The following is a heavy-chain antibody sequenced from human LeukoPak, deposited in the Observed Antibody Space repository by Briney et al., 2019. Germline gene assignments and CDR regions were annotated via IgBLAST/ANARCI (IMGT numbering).Heavy chain of an antibody. CDR1: GGSISSSSYY. CDR3: ARHGGGVVVTAGIDY. CDR2: MYYSGSIYNSGTT. V-gene: IGHV4-61*05. D-gene: IGHD2-2*01. Sequence: PSETLSLTCTVSGGSISSSSYYWGWIRQPPGKGLEWIGSMYYSGSIYNSGTTYDNPTLKSRVTISVDTSTTQFSLKLSSVTAADTAVYYCARHGGGVVVTAGIDYWGQGTLVIVSS. J-gene: IGHJ4*02.